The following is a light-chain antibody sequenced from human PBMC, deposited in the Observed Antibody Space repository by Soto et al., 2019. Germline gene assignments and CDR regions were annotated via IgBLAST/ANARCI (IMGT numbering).Light chain of an antibody. CDR3: QSYDSSLSGWVV. CDR2: GNS. CDR1: SSNIGAGYD. V-gene: IGLV1-40*01. J-gene: IGLJ2*01. Sequence: QSVLTQPPSVSGAPGQRVTISCTGSSSNIGAGYDVHWYQQLPGTAPKLLIYGNSNRPSAVPDRFSGSKSGTSASLAITGLQAEDEADYYCQSYDSSLSGWVVFGGGTKVTVL.